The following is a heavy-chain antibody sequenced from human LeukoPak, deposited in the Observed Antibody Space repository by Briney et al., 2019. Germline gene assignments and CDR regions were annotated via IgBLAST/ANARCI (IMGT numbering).Heavy chain of an antibody. J-gene: IGHJ5*02. Sequence: GGSLRLSCEASGFPFSTFWMIWVRQPPGKGLEWVAKIQQDGSGEEYVDSVKGRFTISRDNAKNSLYLQMNSLRVEDTGVYYCARENWYRFDPWGQGTLVTVSS. D-gene: IGHD1-1*01. CDR2: IQQDGSGE. V-gene: IGHV3-7*01. CDR3: ARENWYRFDP. CDR1: GFPFSTFW.